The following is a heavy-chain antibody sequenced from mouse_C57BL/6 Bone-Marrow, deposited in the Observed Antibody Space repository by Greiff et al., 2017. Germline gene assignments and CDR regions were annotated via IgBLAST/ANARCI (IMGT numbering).Heavy chain of an antibody. Sequence: VQVVESGAELVRPGTSVKVSCKASGYAFTNYLIEWVKQRPGQGLEWIGVINPGSGGTNYNEKFKGKATLTADKSSSTAYMQLSSLTSEDSAVYFCAGGIYSFDYWGQGTTLTVSS. V-gene: IGHV1-54*01. CDR2: INPGSGGT. CDR1: GYAFTNYL. CDR3: AGGIYSFDY. J-gene: IGHJ2*01.